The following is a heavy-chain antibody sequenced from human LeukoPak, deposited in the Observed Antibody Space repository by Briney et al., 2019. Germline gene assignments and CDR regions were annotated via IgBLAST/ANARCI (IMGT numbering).Heavy chain of an antibody. J-gene: IGHJ4*02. V-gene: IGHV3-23*01. D-gene: IGHD2-21*02. CDR3: AKVVVVTATNYYFDY. CDR1: GFTFSSYA. Sequence: PGGSLRLSCAASGFTFSSYAMSWVRQAPGKGLEWVSGISGSGGSTYYADSVKGRFTMSRDNSKNTLYLQMNSLRAEDTAVYYCAKVVVVTATNYYFDYWGQGTLVTVSS. CDR2: ISGSGGST.